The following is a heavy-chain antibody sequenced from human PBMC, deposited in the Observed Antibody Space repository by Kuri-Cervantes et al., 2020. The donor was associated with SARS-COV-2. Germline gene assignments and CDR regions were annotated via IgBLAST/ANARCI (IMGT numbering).Heavy chain of an antibody. D-gene: IGHD5-18*01. CDR3: ASDPRSGYSYGN. CDR1: GYSISSGYY. V-gene: IGHV4-38-2*01. CDR2: IYHSGST. J-gene: IGHJ4*02. Sequence: ESLKISCAVSGYSISSGYYWGWSRQPPGKGLEWIGSIYHSGSTYYNPSLKSRVTISVDTSKNQFSLKLSSVTAADTAVYYCASDPRSGYSYGNWGQGTLVTVSS.